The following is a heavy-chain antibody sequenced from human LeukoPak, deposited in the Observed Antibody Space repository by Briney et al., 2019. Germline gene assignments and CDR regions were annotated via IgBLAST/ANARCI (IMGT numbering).Heavy chain of an antibody. V-gene: IGHV4-59*08. J-gene: IGHJ4*02. CDR3: ARQWYSSGCYDY. CDR1: GDSISSYY. CDR2: IYYSGST. D-gene: IGHD6-19*01. Sequence: PSETLSLTCTVSGDSISSYYWSWIRQPPGKGLEWIGYIYYSGSTNYNPSLKSRVTISVDTSKNQFSLKLSSVTAADTAVYYCARQWYSSGCYDYWGQGTLVTVSS.